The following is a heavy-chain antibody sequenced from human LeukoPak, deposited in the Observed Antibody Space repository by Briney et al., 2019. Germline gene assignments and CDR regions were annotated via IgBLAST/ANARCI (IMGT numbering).Heavy chain of an antibody. CDR2: IRYDASNQ. Sequence: GGSLRLSCAASGFTFSSYGMHWVRQAPGKGLEWVAFIRYDASNQYYADSVKGRFTISRDNSKNTLYLQMNSLRAEDTAVYYCAKGLYCSSTSCYPYYYYYMDVWGKGTTVTISS. V-gene: IGHV3-30*02. CDR1: GFTFSSYG. J-gene: IGHJ6*03. CDR3: AKGLYCSSTSCYPYYYYYMDV. D-gene: IGHD2-2*01.